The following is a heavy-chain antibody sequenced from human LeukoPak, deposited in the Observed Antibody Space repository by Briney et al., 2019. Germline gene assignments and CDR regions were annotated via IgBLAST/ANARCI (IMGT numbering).Heavy chain of an antibody. V-gene: IGHV4-34*01. Sequence: SETLSLTCAVNSVCFSGYYWTWIRQPPGKGLEWIGEINHSGSANYNPSLKGRVTISVDTSKHQISLNLSSVTAADTAVYYCVRRWYYYYFMDLWGTGNTVTVSS. CDR3: VRRWYYYYFMDL. CDR1: SVCFSGYY. D-gene: IGHD4-23*01. CDR2: INHSGSA. J-gene: IGHJ6*03.